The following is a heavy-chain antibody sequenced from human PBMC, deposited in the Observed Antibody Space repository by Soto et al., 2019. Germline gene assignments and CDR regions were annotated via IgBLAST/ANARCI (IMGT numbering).Heavy chain of an antibody. V-gene: IGHV4-59*08. J-gene: IGHJ4*01. CDR3: ARLPATAYYFDY. CDR2: IFHNGAT. D-gene: IGHD5-12*01. Sequence: SETLSLTCTVSGDSIRTYYWSWIRQPPGKGLEWIGYIFHNGATNYNPSLKSRVSISIYTSKNQFSLKLSSVTAADTAMYYCARLPATAYYFDYWAHGTLVTVSS. CDR1: GDSIRTYY.